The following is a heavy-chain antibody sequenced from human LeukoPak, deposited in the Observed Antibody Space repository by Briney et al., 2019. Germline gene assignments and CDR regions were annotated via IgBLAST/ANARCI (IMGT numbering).Heavy chain of an antibody. CDR1: GGSIGRYY. D-gene: IGHD5-12*01. CDR2: IYYSGTT. CDR3: ARQQYSGYDRGAFDN. Sequence: SETLSLTCTVSGGSIGRYYWSWIRQSPEKGLEWIGYIYYSGTTKYNPSLESRVAMSVDTSKNHFSLRLNSVTAADTAVYYCARQQYSGYDRGAFDNWGQGTRVTVCS. J-gene: IGHJ3*02. V-gene: IGHV4-59*08.